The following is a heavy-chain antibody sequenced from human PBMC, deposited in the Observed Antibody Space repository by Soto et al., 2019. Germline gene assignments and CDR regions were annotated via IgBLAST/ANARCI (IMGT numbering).Heavy chain of an antibody. CDR1: GGSISSYY. CDR3: ARRKWGIYSGDYYYYYMDV. D-gene: IGHD5-18*01. V-gene: IGHV4-59*08. CDR2: IYYSGST. Sequence: SETLSLTCTVSGGSISSYYWTWIRQPPGKGLEWIGYIYYSGSTNYNPSLKSRVTISVDTSKNQFSLKLSSVTAADTAVYYCARRKWGIYSGDYYYYYMDVWGKGTTVTVSS. J-gene: IGHJ6*03.